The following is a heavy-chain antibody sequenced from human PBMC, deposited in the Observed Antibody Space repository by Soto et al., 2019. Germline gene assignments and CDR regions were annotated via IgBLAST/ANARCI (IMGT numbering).Heavy chain of an antibody. CDR1: GGSISSYY. Sequence: PSETLSLTCTVSGGSISSYYWSWIRQPPGKGLEWIGYIYYSGSTNYNPSLKSRVTISVDTSKNQFFLKLSSVTAADTAVYYCARGGTLPNDDYYYYYGMDVWGQGTTVTVSS. CDR3: ARGGTLPNDDYYYYYGMDV. J-gene: IGHJ6*02. D-gene: IGHD1-1*01. CDR2: IYYSGST. V-gene: IGHV4-59*01.